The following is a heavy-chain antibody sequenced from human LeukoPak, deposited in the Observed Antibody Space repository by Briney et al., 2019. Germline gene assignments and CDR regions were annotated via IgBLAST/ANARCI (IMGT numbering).Heavy chain of an antibody. CDR2: ISSNGATT. Sequence: GGSLRLSCSASGFTFSSYAMHWVRQAPGKGLEYVSAISSNGATTYYADSVKGRFTISRDNSKNSLYFQMSSLRPEDTAVYYCVKIVMAGGYFDYWGQGTLVTVSS. V-gene: IGHV3-64*05. D-gene: IGHD3-16*01. CDR3: VKIVMAGGYFDY. J-gene: IGHJ4*02. CDR1: GFTFSSYA.